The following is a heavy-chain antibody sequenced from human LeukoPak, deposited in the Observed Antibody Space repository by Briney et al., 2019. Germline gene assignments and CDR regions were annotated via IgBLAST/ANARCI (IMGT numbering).Heavy chain of an antibody. D-gene: IGHD2-2*01. Sequence: SETLSLTCAVYGGSFSGYYWSWIRQPPGKGLEWIGEINHSGSTNYNPSLKSRVTISVDTSKNQFSLKLSSVTAADTAVYYCARKYCSSTSCYFPAFDIWGQGTMVTVSS. CDR3: ARKYCSSTSCYFPAFDI. V-gene: IGHV4-34*01. CDR2: INHSGST. CDR1: GGSFSGYY. J-gene: IGHJ3*02.